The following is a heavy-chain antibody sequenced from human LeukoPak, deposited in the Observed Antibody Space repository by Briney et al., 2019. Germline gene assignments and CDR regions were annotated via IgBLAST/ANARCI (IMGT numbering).Heavy chain of an antibody. CDR2: MYYSGST. D-gene: IGHD3-10*01. CDR1: GGSVSNYY. V-gene: IGHV4-59*08. Sequence: SETLSLTCSVSGGSVSNYYWSWIRQPPGKGLEWIGYMYYSGSTNYNPSLKSRVTMSVDTSKNQFSLKLSSVTDAGTAVYYCARQGESYYHLHAFDIWGQGTMVTVSS. CDR3: ARQGESYYHLHAFDI. J-gene: IGHJ3*02.